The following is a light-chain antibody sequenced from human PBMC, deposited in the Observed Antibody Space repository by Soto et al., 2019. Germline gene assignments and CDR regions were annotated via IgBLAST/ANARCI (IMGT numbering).Light chain of an antibody. CDR3: QQRSEWPRT. CDR2: DAS. CDR1: QSISSS. Sequence: EFVLTQSPATLSLSPGERATLSCRASQSISSSLAWYPQKPGQAPRLLIYDASTRDNGFPARFSGSGSGTDFALNIGSLEPEDFAIYVCQQRSEWPRTLGKGTKVAIK. J-gene: IGKJ1*01. V-gene: IGKV3-11*01.